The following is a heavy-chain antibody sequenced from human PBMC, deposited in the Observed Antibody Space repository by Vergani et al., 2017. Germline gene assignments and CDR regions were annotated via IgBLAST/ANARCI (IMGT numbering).Heavy chain of an antibody. CDR1: GYTFTSYG. D-gene: IGHD6-13*01. CDR2: ISAYNGNT. J-gene: IGHJ4*02. Sequence: QVQLVQSGAEVKKPGASVKVSCKASGYTFTSYGISWVRQAPGQGLEWMGWISAYNGNTNYAQKLQGRVTMTTDTATSTAYMELRSLRSDDTAVYYCARARSIAAAGGLPSPNYYFDYGGQGTLVTVSS. CDR3: ARARSIAAAGGLPSPNYYFDY. V-gene: IGHV1-18*01.